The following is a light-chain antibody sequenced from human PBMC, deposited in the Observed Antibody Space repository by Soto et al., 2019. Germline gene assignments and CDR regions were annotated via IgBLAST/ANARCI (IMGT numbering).Light chain of an antibody. Sequence: EIVLTQSPGTLSLSPGERATLSCRASRSISSTYLAWYQQKPGQAPRLLIYGASSRATGIPDRFSGSGSGTTFTLIIIRLEAEDFAVYYCQQYGGTPPYTFGQGTKLEIK. CDR1: RSISSTY. J-gene: IGKJ2*01. CDR2: GAS. V-gene: IGKV3-20*01. CDR3: QQYGGTPPYT.